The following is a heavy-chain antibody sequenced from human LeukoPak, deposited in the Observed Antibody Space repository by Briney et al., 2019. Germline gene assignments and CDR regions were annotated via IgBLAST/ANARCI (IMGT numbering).Heavy chain of an antibody. CDR3: TTYRVGEQWMIPNY. CDR1: GFTFSSYT. Sequence: GGSLRLSCAASGFTFSSYTMTWLRQAPGRGLEWVSIISGSGTSTYYADSVKGRFTISRDNSKNTLSLQMNNLGAEDTAVYYCTTYRVGEQWMIPNYWGQGTLVTVSS. D-gene: IGHD6-19*01. V-gene: IGHV3-23*01. CDR2: ISGSGTST. J-gene: IGHJ4*02.